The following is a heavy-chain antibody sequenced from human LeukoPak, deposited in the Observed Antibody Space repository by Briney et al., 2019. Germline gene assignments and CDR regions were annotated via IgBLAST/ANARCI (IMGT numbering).Heavy chain of an antibody. CDR2: IIPIFGAA. J-gene: IGHJ6*02. V-gene: IGHV1-69*13. Sequence: SVKVSCKASGGTFSSYAISWVRQAPGQGLEWMGGIIPIFGAANYAQKFQGRVTITADESTSTAYMELSSLRSEDTAVYYCARGSHRHCSSGWYVAPDYYYYGMDVWGQGTTVTVSS. CDR3: ARGSHRHCSSGWYVAPDYYYYGMDV. D-gene: IGHD6-19*01. CDR1: GGTFSSYA.